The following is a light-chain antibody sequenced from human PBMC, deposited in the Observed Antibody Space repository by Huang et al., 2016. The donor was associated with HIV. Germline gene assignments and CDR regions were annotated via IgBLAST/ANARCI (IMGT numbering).Light chain of an antibody. J-gene: IGKJ2*01. V-gene: IGKV3-15*01. CDR2: GAS. CDR1: QSVSTN. CDR3: QQYNNWPPAN. Sequence: EIVMTQSPATLSVSPGEKATLSCRASQSVSTNLAWYQQKPGQAPRLLIYGASTRATGIPTRFSVSGSGTEVTLTITSLQSEDFAVYYCQQYNNWPPANFGQGTKLEIQ.